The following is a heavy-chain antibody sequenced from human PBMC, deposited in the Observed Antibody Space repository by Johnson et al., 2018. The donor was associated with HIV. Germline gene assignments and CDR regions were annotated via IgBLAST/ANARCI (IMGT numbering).Heavy chain of an antibody. D-gene: IGHD5-12*01. CDR1: GFTFGSYA. V-gene: IGHV3-23*04. CDR2: ITVSGGIT. J-gene: IGHJ3*02. Sequence: VQLVESGGGLVQPGGSLRLSCAGSGFTFGSYAMSWVRQAPGKGLEWVSSITVSGGITHYADSVKGRFTISRDNSKDTLSLQMNSLRVEDTAVYYCAKDRGYSGYDWGAFDIWGQGTMVTVSS. CDR3: AKDRGYSGYDWGAFDI.